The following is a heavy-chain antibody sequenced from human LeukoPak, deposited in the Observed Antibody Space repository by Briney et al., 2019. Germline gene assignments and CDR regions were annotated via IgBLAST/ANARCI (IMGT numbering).Heavy chain of an antibody. CDR1: GGTFSSYA. Sequence: ASVKVSCKASGGTFSSYAIGWVRQAPGQGLEWMGGIIPIFGTANYAQKFQGRVTITADESTSTAYMELSSLRSEDTAVYYCARGTVPTDFDYWGQGTLVTVSS. V-gene: IGHV1-69*13. CDR2: IIPIFGTA. D-gene: IGHD4-17*01. J-gene: IGHJ4*02. CDR3: ARGTVPTDFDY.